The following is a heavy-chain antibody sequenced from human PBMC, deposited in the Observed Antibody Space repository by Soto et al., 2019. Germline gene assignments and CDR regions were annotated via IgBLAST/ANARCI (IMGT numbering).Heavy chain of an antibody. V-gene: IGHV1-69*02. CDR3: ASGDYDSSGYLYFQH. J-gene: IGHJ1*01. CDR1: GGTFSSYT. Sequence: QVQLVQSGAEVKKPVSSVKVSCKASGGTFSSYTISWVRQAPGQGLEWMGRIIPILGIANYAQKFQGRVTITAEKSTSTAYMELSSLRSEDTAVYYCASGDYDSSGYLYFQHWGQGTLVTVSS. D-gene: IGHD3-22*01. CDR2: IIPILGIA.